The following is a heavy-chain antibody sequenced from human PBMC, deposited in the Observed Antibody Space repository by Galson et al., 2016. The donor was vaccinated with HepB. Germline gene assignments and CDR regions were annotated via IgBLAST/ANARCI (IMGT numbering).Heavy chain of an antibody. CDR2: ISSYGSTI. V-gene: IGHV3-48*03. CDR1: GFTFTTYE. D-gene: IGHD6-19*01. J-gene: IGHJ4*02. CDR3: ARVRWLEPLDY. Sequence: SLRLPCAASGFTFTTYEMTWVRQARGKGLEWISYISSYGSTIYYADSVKGRFTISRDYAENSLYLQKNSLRAEDTAVYYCARVRWLEPLDYWGQGTLVTVSS.